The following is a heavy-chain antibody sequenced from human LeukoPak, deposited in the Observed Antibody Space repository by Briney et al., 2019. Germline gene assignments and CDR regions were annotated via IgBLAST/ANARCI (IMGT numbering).Heavy chain of an antibody. V-gene: IGHV3-7*04. J-gene: IGHJ3*02. CDR2: IKQDGTEK. CDR3: ARPTAVTLVDAFNI. D-gene: IGHD4-17*01. Sequence: SGGSLRLSCAAAGFNLSNYWMTWGRPAPGKGLEWVANIKQDGTEKYYVDSVKGRFTISRDNAKNSLYLQMNSLRDVDTAVYFCARPTAVTLVDAFNIWGLGTMVTVSS. CDR1: GFNLSNYW.